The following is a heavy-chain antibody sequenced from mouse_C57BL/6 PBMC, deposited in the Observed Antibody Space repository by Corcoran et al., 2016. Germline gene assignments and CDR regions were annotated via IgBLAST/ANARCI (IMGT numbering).Heavy chain of an antibody. D-gene: IGHD3-2*02. J-gene: IGHJ2*01. V-gene: IGHV1-26*01. CDR3: ASELRLDY. Sequence: EVQLQQSGPELVKPGASVKISCTASGYTFTDYYMNWVKQSHGKSLEWIGDINPNNGGTSYNQKFKGKATLTVDKSSSTAYMELRSLTSEDSAVYYCASELRLDYWGQGTTLTVSS. CDR1: GYTFTDYY. CDR2: INPNNGGT.